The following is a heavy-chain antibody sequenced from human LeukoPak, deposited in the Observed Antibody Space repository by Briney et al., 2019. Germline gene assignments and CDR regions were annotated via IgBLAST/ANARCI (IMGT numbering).Heavy chain of an antibody. Sequence: GGSLRLSCAASGFTFSNYWMSWVRQAPGKGLEWVSSITSSGTGTFYADSVKGRLTISRDNSENTLYLQMNSLRVEDTAVYYCAKDRPNYYDSSGHYYRRNGDYWGQGTLVTVSS. J-gene: IGHJ4*02. V-gene: IGHV3-23*01. CDR2: ITSSGTGT. CDR1: GFTFSNYW. D-gene: IGHD3-22*01. CDR3: AKDRPNYYDSSGHYYRRNGDY.